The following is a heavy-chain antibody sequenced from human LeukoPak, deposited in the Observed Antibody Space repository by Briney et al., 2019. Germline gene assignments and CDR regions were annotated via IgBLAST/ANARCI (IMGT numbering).Heavy chain of an antibody. V-gene: IGHV1-69*05. CDR3: ARVTLDSSGYYYPFDP. Sequence: SVKVSCKASGGTFSSCAISWVRQAPGQGLEWMGGIIPIFGTANYAQKFQGRVTITTDESTSTAYMELSSLRSEDTAVYYCARVTLDSSGYYYPFDPWGQGTLVTVSS. D-gene: IGHD3-22*01. CDR2: IIPIFGTA. CDR1: GGTFSSCA. J-gene: IGHJ5*02.